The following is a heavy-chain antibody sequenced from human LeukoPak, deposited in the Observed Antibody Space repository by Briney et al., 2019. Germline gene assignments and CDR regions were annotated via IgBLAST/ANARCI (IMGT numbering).Heavy chain of an antibody. Sequence: PSETLSLTCAVYGGSFSGYYWSWIRQPPGKGLEWIGEINHSGSTNYNPSLKSRVTISVDTSKNQFSRKLSSVTAADTAVYYCARHHPRITMVRGVFVVGSYNWFDPWGQGTLVTVSS. CDR2: INHSGST. D-gene: IGHD3-10*01. CDR3: ARHHPRITMVRGVFVVGSYNWFDP. V-gene: IGHV4-34*01. CDR1: GGSFSGYY. J-gene: IGHJ5*02.